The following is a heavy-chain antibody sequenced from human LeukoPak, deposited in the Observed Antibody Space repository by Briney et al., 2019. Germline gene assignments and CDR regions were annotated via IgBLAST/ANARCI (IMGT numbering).Heavy chain of an antibody. D-gene: IGHD2-21*02. CDR3: ARASGGDCYSTFDY. CDR1: GFTFSSYA. V-gene: IGHV3-30-3*01. J-gene: IGHJ4*02. Sequence: GGSLRLSCAASGFTFSSYAMHWVRQAPGKGLEWVAVISYDGSNKYYADSVKGRFTISRDNSKNTLYLQMNSLRAEDTAVSYCARASGGDCYSTFDYWGQGTLVTVSS. CDR2: ISYDGSNK.